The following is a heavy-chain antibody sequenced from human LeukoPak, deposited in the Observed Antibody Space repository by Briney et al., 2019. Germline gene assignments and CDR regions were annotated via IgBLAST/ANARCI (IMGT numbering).Heavy chain of an antibody. Sequence: ASVKVSCKASGYTFTSYGISWVRQAPGQGLEWMGWISAYNGNTNYAQKLQGRVTMTTDTSTSTAYMELSRLRSDDTAVYYCSRDSGYCSGGSCWYFDFWGQGTLVTVSA. CDR3: SRDSGYCSGGSCWYFDF. V-gene: IGHV1-18*01. J-gene: IGHJ4*02. D-gene: IGHD2-15*01. CDR2: ISAYNGNT. CDR1: GYTFTSYG.